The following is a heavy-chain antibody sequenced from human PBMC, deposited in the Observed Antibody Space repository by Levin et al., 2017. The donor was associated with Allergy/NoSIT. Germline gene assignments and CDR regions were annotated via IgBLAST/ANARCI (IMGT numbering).Heavy chain of an antibody. CDR2: IYYSGST. CDR3: ASSPNGAWFDP. V-gene: IGHV4-59*08. CDR1: GGSISSYY. J-gene: IGHJ5*02. D-gene: IGHD7-27*01. Sequence: SQTLSLTCTVSGGSISSYYWSWIRQPPGKGLEWIGYIYYSGSTNYNPSLKSRVTISVDTSKNQFSLKLSSVTAADTAVYYCASSPNGAWFDPWGQGTLVTVSS.